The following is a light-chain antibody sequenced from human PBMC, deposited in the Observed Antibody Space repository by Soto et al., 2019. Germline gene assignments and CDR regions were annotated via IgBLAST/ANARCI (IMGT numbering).Light chain of an antibody. Sequence: QSALTQPRSLSGSPGQSVTISCTGTSSNVGGYDFVSWYQQHPGKAPKLIVYDVNKRASGVPDRFSGSKSGNTASLTISGLHAEDEADYFCCSYAGNYRVFGGGTKVTVL. CDR3: CSYAGNYRV. CDR2: DVN. V-gene: IGLV2-11*01. J-gene: IGLJ2*01. CDR1: SSNVGGYDF.